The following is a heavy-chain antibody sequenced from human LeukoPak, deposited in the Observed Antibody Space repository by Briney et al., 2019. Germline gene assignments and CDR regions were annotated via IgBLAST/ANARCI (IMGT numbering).Heavy chain of an antibody. Sequence: GGSLRLSCAVSGFTFSDYYMSWIRQIPGRGLEGVSYISGDRTVVYYGDSVGGRFTISRNDARNYLSLKMNSLRVEDTAVYYCARVLGRGNTYGYYFYYYMDVWGKGTTVTVSS. D-gene: IGHD5-18*01. CDR3: ARVLGRGNTYGYYFYYYMDV. V-gene: IGHV3-11*04. CDR1: GFTFSDYY. CDR2: ISGDRTVV. J-gene: IGHJ6*03.